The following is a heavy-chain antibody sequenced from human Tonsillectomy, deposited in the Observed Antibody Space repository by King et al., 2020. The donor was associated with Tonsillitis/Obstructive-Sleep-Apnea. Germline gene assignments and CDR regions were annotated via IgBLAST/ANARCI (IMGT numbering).Heavy chain of an antibody. CDR3: ARGLRKMGRLGFDY. Sequence: VQLQQWGAGLLKPSETLSLTCAVYGGSFSGYYWSWIRQPPGKGLEWIGEINHSGSTNYNPSLKSRVTISVDTSKNQVSLKLSSVTAADTAVYYCARGLRKMGRLGFDYWGQGTLVTVSS. J-gene: IGHJ4*02. CDR1: GGSFSGYY. V-gene: IGHV4-34*01. D-gene: IGHD3-3*01. CDR2: INHSGST.